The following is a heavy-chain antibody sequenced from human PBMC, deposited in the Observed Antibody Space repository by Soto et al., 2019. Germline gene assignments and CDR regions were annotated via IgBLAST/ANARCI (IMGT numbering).Heavy chain of an antibody. CDR1: AGSISGYY. D-gene: IGHD4-17*01. Sequence: QVQLQESGPGLVKPSETLSLTCTVSAGSISGYYWSWIRQPPGKGLEWIGYIYYSGSTNYNPSLKSRVTISVDTSKNQFALKLSTVTAADTSVYYCARYDYGYYIDYWGQGTLVTVSS. J-gene: IGHJ4*02. CDR3: ARYDYGYYIDY. CDR2: IYYSGST. V-gene: IGHV4-59*01.